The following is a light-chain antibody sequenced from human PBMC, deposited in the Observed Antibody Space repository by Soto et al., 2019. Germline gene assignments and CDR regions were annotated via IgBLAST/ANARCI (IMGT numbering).Light chain of an antibody. J-gene: IGKJ5*01. CDR3: QQRSNWPSIT. V-gene: IGKV3-11*01. CDR2: DAS. Sequence: IVLTQSPATLSLSPGERATLSCRASQSVSSYLAWYQQKPGQAPRLLIYDASGRATGIPARFSGSGSGTDFTLTISSLEPEDFAVYYCQQRSNWPSITFGQGTRLEMK. CDR1: QSVSSY.